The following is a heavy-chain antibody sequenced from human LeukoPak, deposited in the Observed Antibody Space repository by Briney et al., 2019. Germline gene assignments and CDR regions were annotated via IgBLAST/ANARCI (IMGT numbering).Heavy chain of an antibody. CDR1: GFTFSSYA. J-gene: IGHJ3*01. CDR3: AKDPGNDYVWGSY. Sequence: PGASLGLSCAASGFTFSSYAMSWVRQAPGKGLEWVSAISGSGGSTYYADSVKGRFTISRDNSKNTLYLQMNSLRAEDTAVYYCAKDPGNDYVWGSYWGQGTMVTVSS. D-gene: IGHD3-16*01. V-gene: IGHV3-23*01. CDR2: ISGSGGST.